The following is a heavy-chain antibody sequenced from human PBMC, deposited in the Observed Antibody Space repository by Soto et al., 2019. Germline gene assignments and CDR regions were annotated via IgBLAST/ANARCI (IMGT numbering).Heavy chain of an antibody. D-gene: IGHD6-13*01. CDR2: IFSNYEK. CDR3: ARIRATGYSSSWPYY. V-gene: IGHV2-26*01. J-gene: IGHJ4*02. CDR1: GFSLSNARMG. Sequence: QVTLKESGTVLVKPTEALTLTCTVSGFSLSNARMGVSWIRQPPGKALEWLSHIFSNYEKYYSTSLKSRLTISKDTSKSHVVLTMTNMDPVDTATYYSARIRATGYSSSWPYYWGQGTVVTVSA.